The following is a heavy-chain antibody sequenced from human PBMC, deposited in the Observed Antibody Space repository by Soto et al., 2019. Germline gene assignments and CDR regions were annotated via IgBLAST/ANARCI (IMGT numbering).Heavy chain of an antibody. V-gene: IGHV3-23*01. CDR2: ISGSGGST. Sequence: PGGSLRLSCAASGXTFSNYAMSWVRQAPGKGLEWVSAISGSGGSTYYADSVKGRFTISRDNSKNTLYLQMNSLRAEDTAVYYCAKGNVLRFLEWLFAFDYWGQGTLVTVSS. CDR3: AKGNVLRFLEWLFAFDY. D-gene: IGHD3-3*01. J-gene: IGHJ4*02. CDR1: GXTFSNYA.